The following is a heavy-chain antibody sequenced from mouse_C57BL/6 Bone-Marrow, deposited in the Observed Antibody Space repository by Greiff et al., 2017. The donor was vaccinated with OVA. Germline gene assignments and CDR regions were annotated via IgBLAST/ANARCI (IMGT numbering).Heavy chain of an antibody. J-gene: IGHJ3*01. CDR2: IYIGYGYT. CDR3: ARRSNYVWFAY. Sequence: VQLQQSGAELVRPGSSVKMSCMTSGYTFTSYGINWVQQRPGQGLEWIGYIYIGYGYTAYNEKFKGKATLTSDTASSKAYMQLSSLTSEAAAIYFCARRSNYVWFAYWGQGTLVTVSA. D-gene: IGHD2-5*01. V-gene: IGHV1-58*01. CDR1: GYTFTSYG.